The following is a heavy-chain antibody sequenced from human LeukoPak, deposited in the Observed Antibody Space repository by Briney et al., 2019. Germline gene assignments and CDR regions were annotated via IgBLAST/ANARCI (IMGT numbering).Heavy chain of an antibody. CDR1: GYSFTSYW. CDR2: IDPSDSYT. D-gene: IGHD3-10*01. V-gene: IGHV5-10-1*01. Sequence: GESLKISCKGSGYSFTSYWISGGRQMPGKGLKGRGRIDPSDSYTNYSPSFQGHVTISADQSISTAYLQWSSLKASDTAMYYCARVDSGSGDPGGYWGQGTLVTVSS. J-gene: IGHJ4*02. CDR3: ARVDSGSGDPGGY.